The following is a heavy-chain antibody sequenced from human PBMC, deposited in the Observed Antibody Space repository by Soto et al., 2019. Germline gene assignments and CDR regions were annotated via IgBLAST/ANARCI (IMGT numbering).Heavy chain of an antibody. CDR1: GYTFTRYY. CDR2: MNPKSGGT. D-gene: IGHD6-13*01. V-gene: IGHV1-2*04. Sequence: SVKVSCRASGYTFTRYYMHWVRQPPAQGREWMGWMNPKSGGTNYSERFQGWVTMTRDTSISTAYMELSRLRYDETAVYYCARGAHLIAATGTGALFDPWGQGTLVTVSS. CDR3: ARGAHLIAATGTGALFDP. J-gene: IGHJ5*02.